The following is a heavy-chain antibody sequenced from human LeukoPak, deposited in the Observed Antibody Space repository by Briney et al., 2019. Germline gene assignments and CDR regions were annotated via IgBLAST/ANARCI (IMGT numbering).Heavy chain of an antibody. J-gene: IGHJ4*02. CDR3: ARGRGSFAYYYFDF. CDR2: IYSGGST. Sequence: GGSLRLSCAASGFTVSSNYMSWVRQAPGKGLEWVSVIYSGGSTYYADSVKGRFTISRDNSKNTLYLQMNSLRAEDTAVYYCARGRGSFAYYYFDFWGPGTLVTVSS. CDR1: GFTVSSNY. V-gene: IGHV3-66*01. D-gene: IGHD3-16*01.